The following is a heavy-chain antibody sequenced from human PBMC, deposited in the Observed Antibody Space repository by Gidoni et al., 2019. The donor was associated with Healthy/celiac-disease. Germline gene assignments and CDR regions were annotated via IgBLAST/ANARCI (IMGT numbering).Heavy chain of an antibody. D-gene: IGHD5-12*01. CDR2: IRSKAYGGTT. Sequence: EVQLVESGGGLVQPGRSLRLSCTASGFSLGGYSVSWFRQAPGKGREWVGFIRSKAYGGTTEYAASVKGRFTISSDDSKSIAYLQMNSLKTEDTAVYYCTRGWLQLKYYFDYWGQGTLVTVSS. J-gene: IGHJ4*02. CDR3: TRGWLQLKYYFDY. V-gene: IGHV3-49*03. CDR1: GFSLGGYS.